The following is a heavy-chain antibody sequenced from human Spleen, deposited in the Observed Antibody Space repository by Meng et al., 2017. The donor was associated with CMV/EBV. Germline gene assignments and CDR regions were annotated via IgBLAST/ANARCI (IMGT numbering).Heavy chain of an antibody. J-gene: IGHJ6*02. V-gene: IGHV3-23*03. Sequence: GGSLRLSCAASGFAFSTYAMSWVRQAPGKGLEWVSVIYSGGSATYYADSMKGRFTVSRDNSKNTLFLQMDSLGAEDTAVYYCAKIGSFTYYYYGMDVWGQGTTVTVSS. CDR1: GFAFSTYA. D-gene: IGHD1-26*01. CDR2: IYSGGSAT. CDR3: AKIGSFTYYYYGMDV.